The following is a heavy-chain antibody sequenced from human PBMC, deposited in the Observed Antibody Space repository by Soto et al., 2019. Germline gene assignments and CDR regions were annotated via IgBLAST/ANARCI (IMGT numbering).Heavy chain of an antibody. D-gene: IGHD1-26*01. J-gene: IGHJ6*02. CDR1: GYTFTSYA. Sequence: ASVKVSCKASGYTFTSYAMHWVRQAPGQRLEWMGWINAGNGNTKYSQKFQGRVTITRDTSASTAYMELSRLRSDDTAVYYCARGASGSYPIVYYYGMDVWGQGTKVTVSS. CDR3: ARGASGSYPIVYYYGMDV. CDR2: INAGNGNT. V-gene: IGHV1-3*01.